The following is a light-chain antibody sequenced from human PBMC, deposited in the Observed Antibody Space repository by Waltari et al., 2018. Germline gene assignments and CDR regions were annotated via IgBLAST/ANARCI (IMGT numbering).Light chain of an antibody. CDR1: DSDIGRNF. J-gene: IGLJ3*02. CDR3: ATWESGLSL. V-gene: IGLV1-51*02. CDR2: ENT. Sequence: QSVLTQPPSVSAAAGQRVTISCSGTDSDIGRNFVSWYQRAPGTAPRPLVDENTVRPSGVPDRFSGSKSGTSATLDIAGLQTGDEAQYYCATWESGLSLFGGGTTLTVL.